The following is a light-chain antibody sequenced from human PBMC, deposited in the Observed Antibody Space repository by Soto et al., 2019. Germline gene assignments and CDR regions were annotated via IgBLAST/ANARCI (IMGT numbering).Light chain of an antibody. Sequence: QSALTQPPSASGSPGQSVTVSCTGIGGDVRDSNYVSWYQQHPGKAPKLIIYEVTMRPSGVPDRFSGSKSGNTASLTVSGLQAEDEADYYCLAGNNNRVFGSVTKVTFL. CDR3: LAGNNNRV. CDR2: EVT. V-gene: IGLV2-8*01. J-gene: IGLJ1*01. CDR1: GGDVRDSNY.